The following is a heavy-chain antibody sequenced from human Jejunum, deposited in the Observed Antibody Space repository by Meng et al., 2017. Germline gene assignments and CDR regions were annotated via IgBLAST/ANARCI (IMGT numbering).Heavy chain of an antibody. V-gene: IGHV3-7*01. D-gene: IGHD3-10*01. J-gene: IGHJ4*02. Sequence: GGSLRLSCAASGFTFSSYYMSWVRQAPGKGREWVANIKQDGSEQNYVESVKGRLTISRDNAKSSLFLQMNSLRAEETAVYYCARDRGYKQSDYWGQGTLVTVSS. CDR1: GFTFSSYY. CDR2: IKQDGSEQ. CDR3: ARDRGYKQSDY.